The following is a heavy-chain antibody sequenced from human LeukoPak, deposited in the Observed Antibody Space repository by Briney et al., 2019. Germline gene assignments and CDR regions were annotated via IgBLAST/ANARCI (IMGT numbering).Heavy chain of an antibody. CDR3: ARGPPLHDYGDY. J-gene: IGHJ4*02. V-gene: IGHV1-8*01. Sequence: ASVKVSCKASGYTFTSYDINWVRQATGQGLEWMGWMNPNSGNTGYAQKFQGRVTMTRNTSISTAYMELSSLRSEDTAVYYCARGPPLHDYGDYWGQGILVTVSS. D-gene: IGHD4-11*01. CDR2: MNPNSGNT. CDR1: GYTFTSYD.